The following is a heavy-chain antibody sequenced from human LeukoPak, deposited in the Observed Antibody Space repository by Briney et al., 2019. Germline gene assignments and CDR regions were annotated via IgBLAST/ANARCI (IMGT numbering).Heavy chain of an antibody. CDR2: ISAYNGNT. D-gene: IGHD6-13*01. CDR1: GYTFTSYG. CDR3: ARGGRAAAGRGYYYYMDV. Sequence: ASVKVSCKASGYTFTSYGISWVRQAPGQGLEWMGWISAYNGNTNYARKVQGRVTMTTDTSTSTAYLELRSLTSDDTAVYYCARGGRAAAGRGYYYYMDVWGKGTTVTISS. V-gene: IGHV1-18*01. J-gene: IGHJ6*03.